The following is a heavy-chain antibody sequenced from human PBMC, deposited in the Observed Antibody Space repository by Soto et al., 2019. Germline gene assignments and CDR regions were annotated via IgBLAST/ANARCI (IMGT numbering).Heavy chain of an antibody. V-gene: IGHV4-61*01. D-gene: IGHD4-17*01. CDR1: GDSVSSGTYY. CDR3: ARGLDYVGFDS. J-gene: IGHJ4*02. CDR2: IYYKGST. Sequence: LSLTCTVSGDSVSSGTYYWTWIRQPPGKGLEWIGYIYYKGSTNYDPSLKSRVTILVDTSRNQFSLKVSSVTAADTAVYYCARGLDYVGFDSWGQGTLVTVSS.